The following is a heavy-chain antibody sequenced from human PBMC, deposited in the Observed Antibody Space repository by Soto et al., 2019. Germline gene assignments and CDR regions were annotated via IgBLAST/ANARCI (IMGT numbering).Heavy chain of an antibody. V-gene: IGHV1-46*03. J-gene: IGHJ4*02. CDR3: SRGGSTWPFDY. Sequence: GASVKVSCKASGYTFTTYYMHWVRQAPGQGLEWMGMINPSGGSTSYAQKFQDRVTMTRDTSTSTVYMELSSLRSEDTAVYYCSRGGSTWPFDYWGQGTPVTVSS. CDR1: GYTFTTYY. CDR2: INPSGGST. D-gene: IGHD3-10*01.